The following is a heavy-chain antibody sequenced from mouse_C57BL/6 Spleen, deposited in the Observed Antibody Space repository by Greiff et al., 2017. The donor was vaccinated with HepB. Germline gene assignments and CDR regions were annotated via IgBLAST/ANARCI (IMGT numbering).Heavy chain of an antibody. CDR2: ISSGSSTI. J-gene: IGHJ1*03. V-gene: IGHV5-17*01. CDR1: GFTFSDYG. Sequence: EVQRVESGGGLVKPGGSLKLSCAASGFTFSDYGMHWVRQAPEEGLEWVAYISSGSSTIYYADTVKGRFTISRDNAKNTLFLQMTSLRSEDTAMYYCARGEGSYWYFDVWGTGTTVTVSS. CDR3: ARGEGSYWYFDV.